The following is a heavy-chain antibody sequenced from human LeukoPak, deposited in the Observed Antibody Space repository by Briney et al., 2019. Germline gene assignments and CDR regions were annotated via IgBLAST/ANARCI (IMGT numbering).Heavy chain of an antibody. CDR3: AKDLGYSSSWPHDY. D-gene: IGHD6-13*01. Sequence: GGSLRLSCAASEFTVSVNYMSWVRQAPGKGLEWVSFIYSGGSTYYADSVKGRFTISRDNSKNTLYLQMNSLRAEDTAVYYCAKDLGYSSSWPHDYWGQGTLVTVSS. CDR2: IYSGGST. J-gene: IGHJ4*02. V-gene: IGHV3-53*01. CDR1: EFTVSVNY.